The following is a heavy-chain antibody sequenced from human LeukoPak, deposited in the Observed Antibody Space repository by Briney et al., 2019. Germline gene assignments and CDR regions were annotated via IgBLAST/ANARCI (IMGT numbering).Heavy chain of an antibody. CDR2: IYYSGST. J-gene: IGHJ3*02. V-gene: IGHV4-59*01. D-gene: IGHD1-1*01. CDR1: GGAISSYY. CDR3: GCWKDRDDAFDI. Sequence: PSETLSLTGTGSGGAISSYYWSWIRQPPGKGLEWIGYIYYSGSTNYNPSLKSRVTISVDTSKNQFSLKLSSVTAADTAVYYCGCWKDRDDAFDIWGQGTMVTVSS.